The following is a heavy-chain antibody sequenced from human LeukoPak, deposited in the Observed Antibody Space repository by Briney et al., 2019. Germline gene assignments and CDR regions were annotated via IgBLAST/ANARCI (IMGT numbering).Heavy chain of an antibody. V-gene: IGHV4-59*01. CDR3: ARVLHYYYGMDV. J-gene: IGHJ6*02. Sequence: SETLSLTCTVSGGSISSYYWSWIRQPPGKGLEWIGYIYYSGSTNYNPSLKSRVTISVDTSKNQFSLKLSSVTAAGTAVYYCARVLHYYYGMDVWGQGTTVTVSS. CDR1: GGSISSYY. CDR2: IYYSGST.